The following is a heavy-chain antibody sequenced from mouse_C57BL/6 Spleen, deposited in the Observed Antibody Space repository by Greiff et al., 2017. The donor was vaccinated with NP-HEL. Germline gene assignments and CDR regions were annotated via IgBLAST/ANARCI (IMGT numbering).Heavy chain of an antibody. Sequence: VQLQQSGAELVKPGASVKISCKASGYAFSSYWMNWVKQRPGKGLEWIGQIYPGDGDTNYNGKLKGKATLTADKSSSTAYMQLSSLTSEDSAVYFCARFYDGYAMDYWGQGTSVTVSS. J-gene: IGHJ4*01. V-gene: IGHV1-80*01. CDR3: ARFYDGYAMDY. D-gene: IGHD2-3*01. CDR1: GYAFSSYW. CDR2: IYPGDGDT.